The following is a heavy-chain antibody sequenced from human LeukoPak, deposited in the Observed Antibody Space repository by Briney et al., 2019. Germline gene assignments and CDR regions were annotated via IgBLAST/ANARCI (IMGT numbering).Heavy chain of an antibody. CDR3: TKDSYSSGYYWFAY. V-gene: IGHV3-23*01. CDR1: GFTFSSYA. Sequence: PGGSLRLSCAASGFTFSSYAMSWVRQAPGKGLEWVSAISGSGGSTYYADSVKGRFTISRDNSKNTLYLQMNSLRAEDTAVHYCTKDSYSSGYYWFAYSGQGSLVTVSS. D-gene: IGHD3-22*01. CDR2: ISGSGGST. J-gene: IGHJ4*01.